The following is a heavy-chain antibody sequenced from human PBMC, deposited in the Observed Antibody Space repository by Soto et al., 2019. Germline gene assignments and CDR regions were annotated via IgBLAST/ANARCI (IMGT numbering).Heavy chain of an antibody. Sequence: ASVKVSCKASGYTFTSYDINWVRQATGQGLEWMGWMNPNSGNTGYAQKFQGRVTMTRNTSISTAYMELSSLRSEDTAVYYCARGRTITIFGVVIPSNDYYGMDVWG. CDR3: ARGRTITIFGVVIPSNDYYGMDV. D-gene: IGHD3-3*01. CDR1: GYTFTSYD. CDR2: MNPNSGNT. J-gene: IGHJ6*02. V-gene: IGHV1-8*01.